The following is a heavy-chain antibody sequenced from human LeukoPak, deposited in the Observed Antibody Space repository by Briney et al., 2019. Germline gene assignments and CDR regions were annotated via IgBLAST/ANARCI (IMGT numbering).Heavy chain of an antibody. D-gene: IGHD6-19*01. CDR2: LSYDGNYE. CDR3: AKRVAGSSGWYALDY. J-gene: IGHJ4*02. V-gene: IGHV3-30*18. CDR1: GFTFSSFG. Sequence: PGRSLRLSCAASGFTFSSFGMHWVRQAPGQGLEWVAVLSYDGNYEYYADSVKGRFTISRDNSKNMLYLQMNSLRPEDKAVYYCAKRVAGSSGWYALDYWGQGTLVTVSS.